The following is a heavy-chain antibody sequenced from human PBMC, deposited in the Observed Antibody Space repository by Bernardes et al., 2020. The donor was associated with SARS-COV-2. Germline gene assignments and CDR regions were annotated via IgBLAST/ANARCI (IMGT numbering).Heavy chain of an antibody. V-gene: IGHV4-59*01. D-gene: IGHD3-22*01. Sequence: SETLSLTCTVSGASINDYYWTWIRQPPGKGLEWIGFSFYIGSNTYNPSLKSRVTISADTSKNQFSLKLSFVTAADTAMYYCARDNSGYYGSVDVWGQGTMVTVSS. J-gene: IGHJ3*01. CDR3: ARDNSGYYGSVDV. CDR1: GASINDYY. CDR2: SFYIGSN.